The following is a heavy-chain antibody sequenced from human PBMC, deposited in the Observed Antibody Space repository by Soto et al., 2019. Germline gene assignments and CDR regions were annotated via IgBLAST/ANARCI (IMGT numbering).Heavy chain of an antibody. CDR2: ISAYNGNT. CDR3: ARDSSGYYYNAFDI. J-gene: IGHJ3*02. CDR1: GYTFTTYG. Sequence: ASVKVSCKAFGYTFTTYGISWVRQAPGQGLEWMGWISAYNGNTNYAQKLQGRVTMTTDTSTSTAYMELRSLRSDDTAVYYCARDSSGYYYNAFDIWGKGTLVTVSS. V-gene: IGHV1-18*04. D-gene: IGHD3-22*01.